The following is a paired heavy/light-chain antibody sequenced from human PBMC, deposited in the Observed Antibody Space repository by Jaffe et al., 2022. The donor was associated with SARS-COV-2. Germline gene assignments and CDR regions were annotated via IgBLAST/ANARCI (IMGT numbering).Light chain of an antibody. V-gene: IGLV1-44*01. CDR2: SNN. CDR3: AAWDDSLNGYV. Sequence: QSVLTQPPSASGTPGQRVTISCSGSSSNIGRRDVNWYQQLPGTAPKLLIYSNNQRPSGVPDRISGSKSGTSASLAISGLQSEDEADYYCAAWDDSLNGYVFGTGTKVTVL. J-gene: IGLJ1*01. CDR1: SSNIGRRD.
Heavy chain of an antibody. V-gene: IGHV3-30*18. CDR3: AKEAHSSGWYYYGMDV. CDR2: ISYDGGDK. Sequence: QVQLVESGGGVVQPGKSLRLSCAASGFIYNSYGMHWVRQAPGKGLEWVAVISYDGGDKHYAGSVMGRFTISRDNSKNTLYLQMDSLRPEDTAVYYCAKEAHSSGWYYYGMDVWGQGTTVTVSS. J-gene: IGHJ6*02. CDR1: GFIYNSYG. D-gene: IGHD6-19*01.